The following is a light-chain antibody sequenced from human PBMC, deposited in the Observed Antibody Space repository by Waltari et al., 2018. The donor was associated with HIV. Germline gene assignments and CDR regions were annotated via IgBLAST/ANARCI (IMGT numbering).Light chain of an antibody. J-gene: IGLJ3*02. CDR2: STN. V-gene: IGLV1-47*01. Sequence: QPVLTQLPSMSGTPGQTVTISCSGSNSNIGSSSMYWYQHLPATTPRLLIYSTNERPSGVPGRFSFSKLGTSASLTISGLRSEDEAYYYCSTWDESQSFQVFGGGTKVTVL. CDR1: NSNIGSSS. CDR3: STWDESQSFQV.